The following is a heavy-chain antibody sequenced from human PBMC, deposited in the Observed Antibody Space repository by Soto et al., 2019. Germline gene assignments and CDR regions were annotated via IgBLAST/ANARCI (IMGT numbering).Heavy chain of an antibody. CDR2: IYYSVST. J-gene: IGHJ4*02. CDR1: GVSISSYY. V-gene: IGHV4-59*08. Sequence: PSETLSLTCPVSGVSISSYYWSWIRQPPGKGLEWIGYIYYSVSTKYNPSLKSRVTISVDTSKNQFSLKLSSVTAADTAVYYCARHSNEYRKSLDYWGQGTLVTVSS. D-gene: IGHD1-1*01. CDR3: ARHSNEYRKSLDY.